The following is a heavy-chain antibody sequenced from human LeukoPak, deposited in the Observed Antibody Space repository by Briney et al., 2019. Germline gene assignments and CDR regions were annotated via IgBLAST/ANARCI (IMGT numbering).Heavy chain of an antibody. Sequence: GRSLRLSCAASGFTFSSYGMHWVRQAPGKGLEWVAVISYDGSNKYYADSVKGRFTISRDNSKNTLYLQMNSLRAEDTAVYYCAKRGGYPPDHPFDYWGQGTLVTVSS. CDR1: GFTFSSYG. V-gene: IGHV3-30*18. CDR3: AKRGGYPPDHPFDY. D-gene: IGHD5-12*01. J-gene: IGHJ4*02. CDR2: ISYDGSNK.